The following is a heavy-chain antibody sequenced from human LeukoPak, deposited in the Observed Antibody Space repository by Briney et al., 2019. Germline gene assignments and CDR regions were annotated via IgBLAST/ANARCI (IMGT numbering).Heavy chain of an antibody. D-gene: IGHD1-26*01. Sequence: ASVKVSCKASGYTFTSYYMHWVRQAPGQGLEWMGIINPSGGSTSYAQKFQGRVTMTRDTSTSTVYMELSSLRSEDTAVYYCARDLGIVGATTELYYFDYWGQGTLVTVSS. V-gene: IGHV1-46*01. CDR2: INPSGGST. J-gene: IGHJ4*02. CDR1: GYTFTSYY. CDR3: ARDLGIVGATTELYYFDY.